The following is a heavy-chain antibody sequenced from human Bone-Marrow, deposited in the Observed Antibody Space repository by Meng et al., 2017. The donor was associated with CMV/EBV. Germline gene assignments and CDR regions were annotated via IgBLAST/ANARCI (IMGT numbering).Heavy chain of an antibody. CDR1: GFTFSSYS. V-gene: IGHV3-21*01. J-gene: IGHJ6*04. CDR3: ARNVTLGYCSSTSCYPSYGMDV. CDR2: INSSSSYI. D-gene: IGHD2-2*01. Sequence: RGSLRLSCAASGFTFSSYSMNWVRQAPGKGLEWVSSINSSSSYIYYADSVKGRFTISRDNAKNSLYLQMNSLRAEDTAVYYCARNVTLGYCSSTSCYPSYGMDVWGKEPTVTVSS.